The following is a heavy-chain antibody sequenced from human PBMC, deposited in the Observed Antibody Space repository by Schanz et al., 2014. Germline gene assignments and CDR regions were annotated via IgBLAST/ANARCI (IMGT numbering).Heavy chain of an antibody. J-gene: IGHJ4*02. D-gene: IGHD6-13*01. CDR3: ASSGAGYSSSWDFDY. V-gene: IGHV1-69*02. CDR2: IISILGIP. CDR1: GGTFSSYT. Sequence: QVQLVQSGAEVKKPGSSVKVSCKASGGTFSSYTISWVRQAPGQGLEWMGRIISILGIPNYAQKFQGRVTFTADKSTSTAYMDVSSLRSEDTAVYYCASSGAGYSSSWDFDYCGQGTLVTVSS.